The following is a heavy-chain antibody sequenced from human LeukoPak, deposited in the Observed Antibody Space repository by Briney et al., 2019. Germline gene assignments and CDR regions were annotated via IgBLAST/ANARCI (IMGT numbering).Heavy chain of an antibody. CDR3: ARVTGGMPYYYDSSGSTRYYYYMDV. D-gene: IGHD3-22*01. J-gene: IGHJ6*03. CDR2: INHSGST. CDR1: GGSFSGYY. V-gene: IGHV4-34*01. Sequence: SETLSLTCAVYGGSFSGYYWSWIRQPPGKGLEWIGEINHSGSTNYNPSLKSRVTISVDTSKNQFSLKLSSVTAADTAVYYCARVTGGMPYYYDSSGSTRYYYYMDVWGKGTTVTVSS.